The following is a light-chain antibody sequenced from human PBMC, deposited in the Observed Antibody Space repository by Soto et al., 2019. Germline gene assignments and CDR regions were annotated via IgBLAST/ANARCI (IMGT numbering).Light chain of an antibody. CDR2: AAS. Sequence: DIQMTQSPSSVSASVGDRVTITCRASQGISSRLAWYQQKPGKAPNLLIYAASSLQSGVPSKFSGIGSETDLTLTIGSLQPEDFATYYCQQSNSFPLTFGGGTKVDIK. J-gene: IGKJ4*01. V-gene: IGKV1-12*01. CDR1: QGISSR. CDR3: QQSNSFPLT.